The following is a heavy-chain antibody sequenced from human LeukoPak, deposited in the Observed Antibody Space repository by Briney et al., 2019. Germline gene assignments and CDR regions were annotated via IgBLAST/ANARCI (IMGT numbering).Heavy chain of an antibody. CDR3: ARVGESYYGGRTLDY. D-gene: IGHD1-26*01. V-gene: IGHV1-18*01. Sequence: ASVKVSCKASGYIFSNHGISWVRQAPGEGLEWMGWITTYKDNTAYALKFQGRVTMTTDTSTSTAYMELRSLRSDDTAVYYCARVGESYYGGRTLDYWGQGTLVTVSS. CDR2: ITTYKDNT. J-gene: IGHJ4*02. CDR1: GYIFSNHG.